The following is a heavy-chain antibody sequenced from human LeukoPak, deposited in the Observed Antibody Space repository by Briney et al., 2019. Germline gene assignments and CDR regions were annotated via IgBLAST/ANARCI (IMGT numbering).Heavy chain of an antibody. J-gene: IGHJ3*02. CDR1: GGSISSSTYY. CDR2: VHYSGGS. V-gene: IGHV4-39*07. Sequence: SETLSLTCTVSGGSISSSTYYWGWIRQSPGKGLEWIGSVHYSGGSYYNPSLKSRVTISLNTSKNQFSLKLSSVTAADTAVCYCARGRYYDSTNDAFDIWGQGTMVTVSS. D-gene: IGHD3-22*01. CDR3: ARGRYYDSTNDAFDI.